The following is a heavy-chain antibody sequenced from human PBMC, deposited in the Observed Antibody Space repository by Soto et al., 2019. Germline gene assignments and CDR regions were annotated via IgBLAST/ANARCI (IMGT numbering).Heavy chain of an antibody. V-gene: IGHV3-33*01. CDR1: GFTFSSYG. D-gene: IGHD1-26*01. J-gene: IGHJ6*02. Sequence: PGGSLRLSCAASGFTFSSYGMHWVRQAPGKGLEWVAVIWYDGSNKYYADSVKGRFTISRDNSKNTLYLQMNSLRAEDTAVYYCARDPPKRAQYYYYYYGMDVWGQGTTVTVSS. CDR3: ARDPPKRAQYYYYYYGMDV. CDR2: IWYDGSNK.